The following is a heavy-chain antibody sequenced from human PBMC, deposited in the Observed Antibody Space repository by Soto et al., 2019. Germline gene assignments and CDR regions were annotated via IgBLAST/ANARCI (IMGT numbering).Heavy chain of an antibody. Sequence: QVQLQESGPGLVKPSQTLSLTCTVSGGSISSGDYYWSWIRQPPGKGLEWIGYIYYSGSTYYNPSLKSRVTISVDTSKNQFSLKLSSVTAADTAVYYCARDPRPFYGSGRYYYYGMDVWGQGTTVTVSS. D-gene: IGHD3-10*01. CDR2: IYYSGST. CDR3: ARDPRPFYGSGRYYYYGMDV. V-gene: IGHV4-30-4*01. J-gene: IGHJ6*02. CDR1: GGSISSGDYY.